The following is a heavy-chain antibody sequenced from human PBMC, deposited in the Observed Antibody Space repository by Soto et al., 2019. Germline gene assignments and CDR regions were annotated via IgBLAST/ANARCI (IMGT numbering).Heavy chain of an antibody. CDR3: GSVFEI. Sequence: PGGSLRLSCAASGFTFSSFAMSWVRQAPGKGLEWVSSITSSSTYIYYAESVKGRFTISRDNAKNSLYLQMNSLTSEDTAVYYCGSVFEIWGQGTPVTVSS. V-gene: IGHV3-21*01. J-gene: IGHJ4*02. CDR1: GFTFSSFA. D-gene: IGHD3-9*01. CDR2: ITSSSTYI.